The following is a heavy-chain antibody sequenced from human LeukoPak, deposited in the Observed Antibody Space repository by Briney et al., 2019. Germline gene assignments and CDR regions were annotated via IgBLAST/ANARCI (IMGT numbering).Heavy chain of an antibody. Sequence: GGSLRLSCAASGFTFSSYGMHWVRQAPGKGLEWVAFIRYDGSNKKYADSVKGRFTISRDNSKNTLYLQMNSLRAEDTAVYYCAKRGECSSTSCYRGAGGYYYYMDVWGKGTTVTVSS. CDR2: IRYDGSNK. D-gene: IGHD2-2*03. CDR1: GFTFSSYG. J-gene: IGHJ6*03. V-gene: IGHV3-30*02. CDR3: AKRGECSSTSCYRGAGGYYYYMDV.